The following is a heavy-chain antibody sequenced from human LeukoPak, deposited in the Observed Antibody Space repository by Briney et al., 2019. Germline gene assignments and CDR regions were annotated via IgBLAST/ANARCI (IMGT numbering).Heavy chain of an antibody. J-gene: IGHJ6*03. Sequence: ASVKVSCKASGYTFTSYYMHWVRQAPGQGLEWMGIINPSGGSTSYAQKFQGRVTMTRDTSISTAYMELSRLRSDDTAVYYCARGAPSIVVVPAATDYDYYYMDVWGKGTTVTISS. CDR1: GYTFTSYY. V-gene: IGHV1-46*01. CDR3: ARGAPSIVVVPAATDYDYYYMDV. D-gene: IGHD2-2*01. CDR2: INPSGGST.